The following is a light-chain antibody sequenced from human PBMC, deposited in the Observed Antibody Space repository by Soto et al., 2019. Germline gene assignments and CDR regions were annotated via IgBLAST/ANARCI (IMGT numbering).Light chain of an antibody. J-gene: IGLJ2*01. CDR2: IND. V-gene: IGLV1-44*01. CDR3: AAWDDSLNGVV. CDR1: SSNIGSYT. Sequence: QSVLTQPPSASGTPGQRVTISCSGSSSNIGSYTVNWYQQLPGAAPKLLIYINDQRPSGVPDRFSGSQSGTSASLAISGLQSEDEADYYCAAWDDSLNGVVFGGGTKLTVL.